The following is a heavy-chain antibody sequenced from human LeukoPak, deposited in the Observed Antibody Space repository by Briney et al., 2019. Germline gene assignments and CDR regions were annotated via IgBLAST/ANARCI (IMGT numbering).Heavy chain of an antibody. D-gene: IGHD6-19*01. V-gene: IGHV3-21*01. Sequence: KPGGPLRLSCAASGFTFSSYSMTWVRQAPGKGLECVSSISSSSSYIYYADSVKGRFTISRDNAKNSLYLQMNSLRAEDTAVYYCASIAVAGEADYWGQGTLVTVSS. CDR2: ISSSSSYI. CDR3: ASIAVAGEADY. CDR1: GFTFSSYS. J-gene: IGHJ4*02.